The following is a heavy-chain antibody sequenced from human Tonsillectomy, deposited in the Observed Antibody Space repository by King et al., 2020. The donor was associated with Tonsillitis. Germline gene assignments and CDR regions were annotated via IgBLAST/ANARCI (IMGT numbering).Heavy chain of an antibody. CDR3: TTGRTGAEDA. Sequence: DVQLVESGGDLVKAGGSLRLSCTASGFSFSDAWMSWVRQAPGKGLEWVGRIRNKKDGGTANYGAPVKGRFIISRDDSKDTLYLQMNSLKIEDTAVYYCTTGRTGAEDAWGQGTLVTVSS. D-gene: IGHD1-14*01. CDR1: GFSFSDAW. J-gene: IGHJ5*02. V-gene: IGHV3-15*01. CDR2: IRNKKDGGTA.